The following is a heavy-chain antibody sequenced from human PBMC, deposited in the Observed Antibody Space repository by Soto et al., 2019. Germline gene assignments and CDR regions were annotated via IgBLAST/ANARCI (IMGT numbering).Heavy chain of an antibody. D-gene: IGHD5-12*01. V-gene: IGHV3-15*04. Sequence: AGGSLRLSCAASGFTFSNARMNWVRQAPGKGLEWVGHIGSETDGGTIVYPAPVKGRFIISRDDSRYTLFRQMNNLKTEDSAVYCCTTANPRGPDYWGQGTLVTVSS. CDR1: GFTFSNAR. J-gene: IGHJ4*02. CDR2: IGSETDGGTI. CDR3: TTANPRGPDY.